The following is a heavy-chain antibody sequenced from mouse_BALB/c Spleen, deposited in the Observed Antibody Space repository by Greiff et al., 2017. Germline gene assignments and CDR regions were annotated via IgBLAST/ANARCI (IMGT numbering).Heavy chain of an antibody. CDR3: ARRYYRYDGFYAMDY. J-gene: IGHJ4*01. V-gene: IGHV1-4*01. Sequence: QVQLKQSGAELARPGASVKMSCKASGYTFTSYTMHWVKQRPGQGLEWIGYINPSSGYTNYNQKFKDKATLTADKSSSTAYMQLSSLTSEDSAVYYCARRYYRYDGFYAMDYWGQGTSVTVSS. D-gene: IGHD2-14*01. CDR2: INPSSGYT. CDR1: GYTFTSYT.